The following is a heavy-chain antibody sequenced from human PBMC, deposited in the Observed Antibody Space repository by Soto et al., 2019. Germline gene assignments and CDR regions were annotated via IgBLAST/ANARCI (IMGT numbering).Heavy chain of an antibody. J-gene: IGHJ4*02. D-gene: IGHD2-2*01. CDR3: AILGSSSWSHKYYFDY. CDR1: GFTFNNYA. Sequence: EVQLLESGGGLVQPGGSLRLSCEASGFTFNNYAMGWVRQAPGRGLEWVSAITDSGDDTYYIDSVKGRFTISRVNSNGSLYLQMTSLRAEDTAIYFCAILGSSSWSHKYYFDYWGQGTLVTVSS. CDR2: ITDSGDDT. V-gene: IGHV3-23*01.